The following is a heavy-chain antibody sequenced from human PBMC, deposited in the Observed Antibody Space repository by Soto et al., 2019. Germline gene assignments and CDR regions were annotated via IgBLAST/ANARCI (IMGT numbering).Heavy chain of an antibody. V-gene: IGHV2-5*02. Sequence: QITLKEAGRTLLKPTEILTLTCTFSGFSFTTTRMGVGWTRQPPGKALEWLAIIYWARESRYNPLLRRRLTLTEDTSKNQVVLTMTKMDPKDTATYYCAHRDSTGTTTYFDSWGQGIPVTVAS. CDR3: AHRDSTGTTTYFDS. J-gene: IGHJ4*02. CDR2: IYWARES. CDR1: GFSFTTTRMG. D-gene: IGHD1-1*01.